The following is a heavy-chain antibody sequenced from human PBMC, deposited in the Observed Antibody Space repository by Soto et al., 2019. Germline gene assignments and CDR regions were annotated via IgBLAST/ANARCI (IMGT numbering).Heavy chain of an antibody. J-gene: IGHJ5*02. CDR2: IIPIFGTT. Sequence: SVKVYCKASGGAFSSDAITWVREAPGQGLEWVGRIIPIFGTTNYAQNLQGRVTISADKSTLTSYMELHSLTSDDTALYYCARDRTDSGYYTNWLDPWGQGTQVTVSS. D-gene: IGHD3-22*01. CDR3: ARDRTDSGYYTNWLDP. CDR1: GGAFSSDA. V-gene: IGHV1-69*06.